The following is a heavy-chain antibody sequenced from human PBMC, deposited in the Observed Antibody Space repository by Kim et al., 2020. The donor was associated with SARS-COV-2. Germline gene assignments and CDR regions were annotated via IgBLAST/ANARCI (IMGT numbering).Heavy chain of an antibody. CDR3: ASDPLKNPVPLGNYYYYGMDV. Sequence: SETLSLTCTVSGGSISSGGYYWSWIRQHPGKGLEWIGYIYYSGSTYYNPSLKSRVTISVDTSKNQFSLNLSSVTAAATAMYSCASDPLKNPVPLGNYYYYGMDVWGQGTTVTVSS. CDR2: IYYSGST. CDR1: GGSISSGGYY. J-gene: IGHJ6*02. V-gene: IGHV4-31*03.